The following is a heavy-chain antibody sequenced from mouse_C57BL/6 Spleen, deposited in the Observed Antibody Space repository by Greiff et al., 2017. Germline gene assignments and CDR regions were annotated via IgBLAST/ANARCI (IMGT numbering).Heavy chain of an antibody. CDR3: ARGDDYDWFAY. CDR1: GYTFTSYG. Sequence: QVQLKESGAELARPGASVKLSCKASGYTFTSYGISWVKQRTGQGLEWIGEIYPRSGNTYYNEKFKGKATLTADKSSSTAYMELRSLTSEDSAVYFCARGDDYDWFAYWGQGTLVTVSA. D-gene: IGHD2-4*01. V-gene: IGHV1-81*01. J-gene: IGHJ3*01. CDR2: IYPRSGNT.